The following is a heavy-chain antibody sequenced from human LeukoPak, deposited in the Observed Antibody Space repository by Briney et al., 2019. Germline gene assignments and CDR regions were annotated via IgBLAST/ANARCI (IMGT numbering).Heavy chain of an antibody. CDR2: IYYSGST. CDR1: GGSISSYH. J-gene: IGHJ4*02. D-gene: IGHD6-19*01. V-gene: IGHV4-59*01. Sequence: PSETLSLTCTVSGGSISSYHWSWIRQPPREGLEWLGYIYYSGSTYYNPSLNSRVTISVDTSKHQFSMKLSSVTAADTAVYYCARALRGDGSGWYRYFDYWGQGTLVTVSS. CDR3: ARALRGDGSGWYRYFDY.